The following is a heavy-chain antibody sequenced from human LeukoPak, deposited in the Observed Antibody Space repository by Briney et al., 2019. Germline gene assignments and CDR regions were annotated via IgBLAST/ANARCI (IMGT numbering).Heavy chain of an antibody. Sequence: SVKVSCKASGGTFSSYAISWVRQAPGQGLEWMGGIIPIFGTANYAQKFQGRVTITADESTSTAYMELSSLRSEDTAVYYCARTQSGYDYGSWFDLWGQGTLVTVST. CDR3: ARTQSGYDYGSWFDL. D-gene: IGHD5-12*01. CDR1: GGTFSSYA. V-gene: IGHV1-69*13. J-gene: IGHJ5*02. CDR2: IIPIFGTA.